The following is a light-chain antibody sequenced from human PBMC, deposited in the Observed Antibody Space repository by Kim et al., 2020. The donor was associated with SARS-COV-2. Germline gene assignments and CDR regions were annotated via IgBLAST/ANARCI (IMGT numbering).Light chain of an antibody. V-gene: IGKV1-39*01. J-gene: IGKJ2*03. CDR3: QQDYNTPYS. CDR1: QSIGRF. CDR2: SAS. Sequence: SASVGDRVNIPCRASQSIGRFVNWYQQKPGKAPGLLIYSASALQTGVPSRFSGSGSGTDFTHNIDSLQPEDFAAYFCQQDYNTPYSFGQGTKLEI.